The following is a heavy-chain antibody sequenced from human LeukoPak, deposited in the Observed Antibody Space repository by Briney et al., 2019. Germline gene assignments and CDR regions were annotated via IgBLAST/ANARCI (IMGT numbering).Heavy chain of an antibody. CDR1: GFTVSGDY. CDR2: ISGSGGST. J-gene: IGHJ4*02. D-gene: IGHD5-12*01. CDR3: ARGPSGYHNT. Sequence: GGSLRLSCAVSGFTVSGDYMSWVRQAPGKGLEWVSAISGSGGSTYYADSVKGRFTISRDNSKNTLYLQMNSLRAEDTAVYYCARGPSGYHNTGGQGTLVTVSS. V-gene: IGHV3-66*01.